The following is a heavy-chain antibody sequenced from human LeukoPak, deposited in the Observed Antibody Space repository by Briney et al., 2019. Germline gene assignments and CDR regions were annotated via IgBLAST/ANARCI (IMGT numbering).Heavy chain of an antibody. D-gene: IGHD1-1*01. CDR1: GGSISNYH. V-gene: IGHV4-59*01. CDR3: ARDRTTGPHGSDKRCYYYYGMDV. CDR2: IHYSGST. Sequence: SETLSLTCTVSGGSISNYHWSWIRQPPGKGLEWIGYIHYSGSTNYNPSLKSRVIISVDTSKNQFSLKLSSVIAADTAVYYCARDRTTGPHGSDKRCYYYYGMDVWGQGTTVTVSS. J-gene: IGHJ6*02.